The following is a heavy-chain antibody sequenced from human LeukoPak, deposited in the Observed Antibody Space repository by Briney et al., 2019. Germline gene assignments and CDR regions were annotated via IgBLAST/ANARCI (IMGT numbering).Heavy chain of an antibody. CDR2: INHSGST. V-gene: IGHV4-34*01. CDR3: ASLRDRSDYARGFDY. J-gene: IGHJ4*02. CDR1: GGSFSGYY. D-gene: IGHD6-25*01. Sequence: SETLSLTCAVYGGSFSGYYWSWIRQPPGKGLEWIGEINHSGSTNYNPSLKSRVTISVDTSKNQCSLRLSSVTAADTAVYYCASLRDRSDYARGFDYWGQGTLATVSS.